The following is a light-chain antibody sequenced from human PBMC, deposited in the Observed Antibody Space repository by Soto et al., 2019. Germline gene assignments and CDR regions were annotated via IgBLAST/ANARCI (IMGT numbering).Light chain of an antibody. CDR3: SFYSRRNPLV. CDR1: SSDVGDYPY. V-gene: IGLV2-14*01. Sequence: QSALTQPASVSGSPGQSITISCTGTSSDVGDYPYVSWYQQHPGKVPKLIIYEVTNRPSGVSGRFSGSKSENTASLTISGLPAEDEADYYCSFYSRRNPLVFGSGTKVTVL. J-gene: IGLJ6*01. CDR2: EVT.